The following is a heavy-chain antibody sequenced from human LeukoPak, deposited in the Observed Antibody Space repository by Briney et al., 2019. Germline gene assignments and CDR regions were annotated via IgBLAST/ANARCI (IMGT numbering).Heavy chain of an antibody. D-gene: IGHD3-10*01. Sequence: WGSLRLSCAASGFTFSSYWMHWVRQAPGKGLVWVSRINSDGSSTSYAYSMEGRFTIARDNDKNKLYLHMNRMRAEDTDVYYCARRTGSGNSYYFDYWGQETMVTVSS. CDR2: INSDGSST. V-gene: IGHV3-74*01. CDR3: ARRTGSGNSYYFDY. J-gene: IGHJ4*02. CDR1: GFTFSSYW.